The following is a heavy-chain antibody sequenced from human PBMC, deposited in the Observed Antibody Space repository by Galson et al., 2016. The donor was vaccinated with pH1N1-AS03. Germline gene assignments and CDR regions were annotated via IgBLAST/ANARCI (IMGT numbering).Heavy chain of an antibody. D-gene: IGHD1-26*01. V-gene: IGHV6-1*01. CDR3: ARDHLGAGPAFDY. Sequence: CAISGDSVFSNTAAWNWIRQSPSRGLEWLGRTYYRSKWYKWYNDYAVSVESRRTINPATSKNQFSLQLNSVTPEDTAVYYCARDHLGAGPAFDYWGQGTLVTVSS. CDR2: TYYRSKWYKWYN. J-gene: IGHJ4*02. CDR1: GDSVFSNTAA.